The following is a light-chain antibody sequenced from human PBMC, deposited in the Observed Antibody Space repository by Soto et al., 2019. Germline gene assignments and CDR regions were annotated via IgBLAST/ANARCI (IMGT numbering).Light chain of an antibody. CDR1: SSDVGGYNY. J-gene: IGLJ2*01. Sequence: QSALTQPPSASGSPGQSVTISCTGTSSDVGGYNYVSWYQQHPGKAPKLMIYEVIKRPSGVPHRFSASKSGNTASLTVSGLQAEDEADYYCSSYAGSNTFEIFGGGTKLTVL. CDR2: EVI. CDR3: SSYAGSNTFEI. V-gene: IGLV2-8*01.